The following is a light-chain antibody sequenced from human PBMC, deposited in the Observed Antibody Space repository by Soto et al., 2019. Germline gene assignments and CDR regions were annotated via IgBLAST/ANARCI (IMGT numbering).Light chain of an antibody. J-gene: IGKJ5*01. CDR2: DAS. CDR3: QQRGNWPIT. V-gene: IGKV3-11*01. Sequence: EIALTQSPTTLSLSPGERATLSCRASQSVSNYLAWYQQKVGQAPRLLIYDASNRATGIPPRFSGSGSGTDFTLTISSLEPEDCAVYYCQQRGNWPITFGQGTRLEIK. CDR1: QSVSNY.